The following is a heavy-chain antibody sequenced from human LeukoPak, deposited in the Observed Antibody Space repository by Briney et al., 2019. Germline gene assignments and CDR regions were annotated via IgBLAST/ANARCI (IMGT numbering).Heavy chain of an antibody. CDR1: GYSFTTYG. D-gene: IGHD6-13*01. V-gene: IGHV1-18*01. CDR2: IIAYNGNT. Sequence: GASVKVSCKASGYSFTTYGFSWMRQAPGQGLEWMGIIAYNGNTYYAENLQGRVTMTTDSSTNTAYMELRNLRSDDTAFYYCARYSSSWYLYDYWGQGTLVTVSS. J-gene: IGHJ4*02. CDR3: ARYSSSWYLYDY.